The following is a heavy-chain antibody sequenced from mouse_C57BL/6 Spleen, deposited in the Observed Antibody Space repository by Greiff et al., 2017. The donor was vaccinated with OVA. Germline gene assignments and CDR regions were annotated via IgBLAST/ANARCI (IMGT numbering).Heavy chain of an antibody. CDR1: GYAFSSSW. J-gene: IGHJ2*01. V-gene: IGHV1-82*01. D-gene: IGHD2-5*01. CDR3: ARSYSNRDYFDY. Sequence: VKLVESGPELVKPGASVKISCKASGYAFSSSWMNWVKQRPGKGLEWIGRIYPGDGDTNYNGKFKGKATLTADKSSSTAYMQLSSLTSEDSAVYFCARSYSNRDYFDYWGQGTTLTVSS. CDR2: IYPGDGDT.